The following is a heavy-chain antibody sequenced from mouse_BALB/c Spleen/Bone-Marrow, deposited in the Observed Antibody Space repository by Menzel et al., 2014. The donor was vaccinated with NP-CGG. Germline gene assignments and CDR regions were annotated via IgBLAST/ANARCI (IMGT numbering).Heavy chain of an antibody. CDR3: ARHGFYYAMDY. J-gene: IGHJ4*01. Sequence: EVKLMESGGGLVPPGESLKLSCESNEYEFPSHDMSWVRKTPEKRLELVAAINSDGGITNYPDTMWRRFTISRHNTKKTLYLHMSSLRAEDTGLYYCARHGFYYAMDYWGQGTSVTGS. V-gene: IGHV5-2*01. CDR1: EYEFPSHD. CDR2: INSDGGIT.